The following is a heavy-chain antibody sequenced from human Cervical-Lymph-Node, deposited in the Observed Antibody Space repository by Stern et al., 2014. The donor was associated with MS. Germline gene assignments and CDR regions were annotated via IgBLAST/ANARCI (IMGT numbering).Heavy chain of an antibody. Sequence: VQLVESGGGVVQPGRSLRLSCAASGFTFSSYGMHWVRQAPGKGLEWVAVIWYDGSNKYYADSVKGRFTISRDNSKNTLYLQMNSLRAEDTAVYYCASAYYDSSGTALDYWGQGTLVTVSS. V-gene: IGHV3-33*01. CDR2: IWYDGSNK. J-gene: IGHJ4*02. CDR1: GFTFSSYG. D-gene: IGHD3-22*01. CDR3: ASAYYDSSGTALDY.